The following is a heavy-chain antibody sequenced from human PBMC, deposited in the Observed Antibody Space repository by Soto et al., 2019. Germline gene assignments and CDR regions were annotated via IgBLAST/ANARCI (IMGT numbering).Heavy chain of an antibody. V-gene: IGHV3-9*01. Sequence: EAQLVESGGGLVQPGRSLRLSCVASGFTFDDYAIHWVRQATGKGLEWVSGSSWNGAATGYADSVKGRFTISRDNAKNSLYLQMSSLRTEDTAIYYCANLPLYGSGFDCWGQGTLVTVSS. D-gene: IGHD3-10*01. CDR2: SSWNGAAT. CDR3: ANLPLYGSGFDC. J-gene: IGHJ4*02. CDR1: GFTFDDYA.